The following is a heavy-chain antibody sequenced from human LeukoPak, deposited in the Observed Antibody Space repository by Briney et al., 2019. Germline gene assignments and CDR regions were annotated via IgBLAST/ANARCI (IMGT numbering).Heavy chain of an antibody. V-gene: IGHV4-31*03. Sequence: PSQGLSLTCTVPGGSISGGGYYWSWIRQHPGQGLEWMGYIFYSGTTDYNPSLKSRATISVDSSKNQFSLKLSSVTAADTAVYYCARASYMVRGVINPFFLDYWGQGTLVTVSS. D-gene: IGHD3-10*01. J-gene: IGHJ4*02. CDR2: IFYSGTT. CDR1: GGSISGGGYY. CDR3: ARASYMVRGVINPFFLDY.